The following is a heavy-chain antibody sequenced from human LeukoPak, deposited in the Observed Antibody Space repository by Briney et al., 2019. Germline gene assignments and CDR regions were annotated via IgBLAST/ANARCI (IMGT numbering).Heavy chain of an antibody. CDR2: ISAYNGNT. CDR1: GYTFTSYG. Sequence: ASVKVSCKASGYTFTSYGISWVRQAPGQGLEWMGWISAYNGNTNYAQKLQGRVTMTTDTSTSTAYMELRSLRSDDTAVYYCARDIPRRLWFGELDNDALDIWGQGTMVTVSS. CDR3: ARDIPRRLWFGELDNDALDI. J-gene: IGHJ3*02. D-gene: IGHD3-10*01. V-gene: IGHV1-18*01.